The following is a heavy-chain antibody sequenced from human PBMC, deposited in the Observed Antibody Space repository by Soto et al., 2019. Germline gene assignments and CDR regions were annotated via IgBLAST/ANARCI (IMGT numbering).Heavy chain of an antibody. D-gene: IGHD2-8*02. V-gene: IGHV3-7*03. J-gene: IGHJ6*02. CDR2: IKGDGSER. CDR1: GFTFSSYW. CDR3: ATDGSTGACGAVYGMGL. Sequence: GGSLRLSCAASGFTFSSYWMSWVRQAPGKGLVWVANIKGDGSERHYVDSVKGRFIISRDNAKNSLFLQMNSLTVEDTAVYYCATDGSTGACGAVYGMGLWGQGTTVTVSS.